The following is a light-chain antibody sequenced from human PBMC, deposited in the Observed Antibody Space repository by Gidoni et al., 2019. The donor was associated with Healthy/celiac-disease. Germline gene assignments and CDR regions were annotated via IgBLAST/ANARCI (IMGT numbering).Light chain of an antibody. CDR1: SSNIGSNT. Sequence: QSVLTQPPSASVPPGQRVTISCSGSSSNIGSNTVNWYQQLPGTAHKLLIYSNNQRPSGVPDRCSGSKSGTSASLAISGLQSEDEADYDCAAWDDSLNGVLFGGGTKLTVL. V-gene: IGLV1-44*01. CDR3: AAWDDSLNGVL. CDR2: SNN. J-gene: IGLJ2*01.